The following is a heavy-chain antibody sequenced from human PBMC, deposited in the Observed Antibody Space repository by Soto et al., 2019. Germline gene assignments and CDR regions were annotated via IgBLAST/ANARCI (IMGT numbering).Heavy chain of an antibody. CDR2: ISWDSRSV. V-gene: IGHV3-9*01. Sequence: SLRLSCAVSGFTFEDYAMHWVRQAPGKGLEWASGISWDSRSVAYADSVKGRFTISRDNAENSLHLQMNSLRAEDTAVYYCAKDSIRRSFSRSSTRARDAFDIWGQGTMVTVSS. D-gene: IGHD6-6*01. CDR3: AKDSIRRSFSRSSTRARDAFDI. CDR1: GFTFEDYA. J-gene: IGHJ3*02.